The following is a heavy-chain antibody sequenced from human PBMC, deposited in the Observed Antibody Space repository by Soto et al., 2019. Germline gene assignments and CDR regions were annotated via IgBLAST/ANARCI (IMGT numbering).Heavy chain of an antibody. Sequence: EVQLLESGGGLIQPGGSLILSCAASGFTFSTFDMTWVRQPPGKGLEWVSLIRGSSGSTYYADSVKGRFTISKDNSKNTLYLQMNSLRAEDTAVYFCVKGAWLDYRGQGNMVTVSS. CDR2: IRGSSGST. CDR1: GFTFSTFD. J-gene: IGHJ4*02. V-gene: IGHV3-23*01. CDR3: VKGAWLDY.